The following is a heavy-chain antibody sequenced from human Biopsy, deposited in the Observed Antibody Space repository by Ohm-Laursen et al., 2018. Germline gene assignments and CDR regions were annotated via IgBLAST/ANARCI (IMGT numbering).Heavy chain of an antibody. D-gene: IGHD1-26*01. V-gene: IGHV4-59*08. Sequence: GTLSLTCTVSGGSISSYYWSWVRQPPGKGLEWIGYIYYTGSTNYNPSLKSRVTISVDTSMNHLSLRLTFVTAADTAVYYCARHAPSYSGSYWRYFDLWGRGTLVTVSS. CDR2: IYYTGST. CDR1: GGSISSYY. J-gene: IGHJ2*01. CDR3: ARHAPSYSGSYWRYFDL.